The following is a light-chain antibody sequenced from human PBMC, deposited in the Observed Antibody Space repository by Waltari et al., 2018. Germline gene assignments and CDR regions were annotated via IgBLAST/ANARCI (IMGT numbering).Light chain of an antibody. V-gene: IGKV4-1*01. J-gene: IGKJ4*01. CDR1: QSVLYSTNNKNY. CDR3: QQYYTTPQT. CDR2: WAY. Sequence: DIVMTQSPDSLAVSLGERATINCKSSQSVLYSTNNKNYLAWYQQKPGQPPKLLIYWAYTRESGVPDRFSGSGSGTDFTLTISSLQAEDVAVYYCQQYYTTPQTFGGGTKVEIK.